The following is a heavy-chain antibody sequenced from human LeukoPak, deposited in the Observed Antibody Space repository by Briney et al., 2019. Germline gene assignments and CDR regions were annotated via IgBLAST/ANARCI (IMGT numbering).Heavy chain of an antibody. D-gene: IGHD2-8*02. CDR1: GFTFSSYW. CDR2: LISDGSSA. V-gene: IGHV3-74*01. J-gene: IGHJ6*02. CDR3: VRDSRYCPDV. Sequence: GGSLRLSCAASGFTFSSYWMHWVRQAPGKGLVWVSRLISDGSSASYADSVKGRFTISRDDTKNILYLQMNSLRAEDTAVYYCVRDSRYCPDVWGQGTTVTVSS.